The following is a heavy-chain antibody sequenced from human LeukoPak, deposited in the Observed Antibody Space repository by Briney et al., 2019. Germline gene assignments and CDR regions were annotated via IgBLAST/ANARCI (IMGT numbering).Heavy chain of an antibody. V-gene: IGHV3-11*01. J-gene: IGHJ4*02. CDR2: ISSSGSTI. CDR1: GFTFSDYY. D-gene: IGHD3-22*01. Sequence: GGSLRLSCAASGFTFSDYYMNWIRQAPGKGLEWVSYISSSGSTIYYADSVKGRFTISRDNAKNSLYLQMNSLRAEDTAVYYCARDQAEGYYDSSGYRLDYWGQGTLVTVSS. CDR3: ARDQAEGYYDSSGYRLDY.